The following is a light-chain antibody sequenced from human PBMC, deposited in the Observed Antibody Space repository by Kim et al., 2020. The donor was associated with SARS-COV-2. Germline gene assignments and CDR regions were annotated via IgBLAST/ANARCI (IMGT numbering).Light chain of an antibody. CDR1: QSVSSN. CDR3: QQYNNWHT. Sequence: EIVMTQSPATLSVSPGERATLSCRASQSVSSNLAWYQQKPGQAPRLLIYGASTRATGIPARFSGSGSGTDFTLTISSLQSEDFAVYYCQQYNNWHTFGQGTKLEI. CDR2: GAS. V-gene: IGKV3-15*01. J-gene: IGKJ2*01.